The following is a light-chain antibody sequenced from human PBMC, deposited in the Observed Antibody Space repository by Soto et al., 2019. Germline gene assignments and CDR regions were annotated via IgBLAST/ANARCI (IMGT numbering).Light chain of an antibody. J-gene: IGKJ4*02. Sequence: DIQMTQSPSSLSASVGDRVTITCRTSQRINTYLNWYQQKPGEAPKLLIYAASILQNGVPSTFSGSGSGTDFTLTISTLQPEDFATYYCQQSYSTPRTFGGGTKVEVK. CDR2: AAS. CDR1: QRINTY. V-gene: IGKV1-39*01. CDR3: QQSYSTPRT.